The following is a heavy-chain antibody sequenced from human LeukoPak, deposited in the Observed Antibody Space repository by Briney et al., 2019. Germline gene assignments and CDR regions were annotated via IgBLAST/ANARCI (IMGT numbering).Heavy chain of an antibody. CDR2: IYYSGST. V-gene: IGHV4-39*01. CDR1: GGSISSSSYY. D-gene: IGHD6-13*01. J-gene: IGHJ4*02. CDR3: ARQLKAAAAHYIDY. Sequence: KPSETLSLTCTVSGGSISSSSYYWGWIRQPPGKGLEWIGSIYYSGSTYYNPSLKSRVTISVDTSKNQFSLKLSSVTAADTAVYYCARQLKAAAAHYIDYWGQGTLVTVSS.